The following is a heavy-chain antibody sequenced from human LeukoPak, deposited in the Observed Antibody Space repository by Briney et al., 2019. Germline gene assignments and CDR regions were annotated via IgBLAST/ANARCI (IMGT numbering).Heavy chain of an antibody. D-gene: IGHD6-13*01. V-gene: IGHV3-9*01. CDR1: GFTFDVYA. Sequence: PGRSLRLSCAASGFTFDVYAMHWVRQAPGKGLEWVSGISWNSGTIGYTDSVKGRFTISRDNAKNSLYLQMNSLRAGDTALYYCAKGMAAAGTDAFDIWGQGTMVTVSS. CDR2: ISWNSGTI. CDR3: AKGMAAAGTDAFDI. J-gene: IGHJ3*02.